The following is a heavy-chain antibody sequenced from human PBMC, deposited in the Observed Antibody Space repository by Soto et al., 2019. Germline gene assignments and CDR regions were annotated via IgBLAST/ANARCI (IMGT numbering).Heavy chain of an antibody. CDR1: GFTFSSYS. Sequence: GGSLRLSCAASGFTFSSYSMNWVRQAPGKGLEWVSYISSSSSTIYYADSVKGRFTISRDNAKNSLYLHMNSLRDEDTAVYYCARRFIAAGYNCFDPWGQGTLGTVSS. CDR3: ARRFIAAGYNCFDP. V-gene: IGHV3-48*02. J-gene: IGHJ5*02. CDR2: ISSSSSTI. D-gene: IGHD2-15*01.